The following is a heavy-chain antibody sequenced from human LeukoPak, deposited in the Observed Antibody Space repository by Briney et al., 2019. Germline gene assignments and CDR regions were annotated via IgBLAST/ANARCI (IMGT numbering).Heavy chain of an antibody. D-gene: IGHD3-9*01. Sequence: SETLSLTCTDSGGSISSYYWSWIRQPPGKGLEWIGYIYYSGSTNYNPSLKSRVTISVDTSKNQFSLKLSSVTAADTAVYYCARDHYDILTGYPYNWFDPWGQGTLVTVSS. CDR1: GGSISSYY. CDR2: IYYSGST. V-gene: IGHV4-59*01. J-gene: IGHJ5*02. CDR3: ARDHYDILTGYPYNWFDP.